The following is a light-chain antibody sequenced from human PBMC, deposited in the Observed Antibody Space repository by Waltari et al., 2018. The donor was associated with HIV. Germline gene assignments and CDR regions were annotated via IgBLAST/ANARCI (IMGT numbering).Light chain of an antibody. CDR1: SSNIGSNFD. V-gene: IGLV1-40*01. CDR2: ANS. Sequence: QSVLTQPPSVPGAPGQSVTISCTGSSSNIGSNFDAHWYQLPPVSAPELLILANSTRPSGVPDRFAASKSATSASLASSGLQPEDEAEYYCQSFDNSLNGYVFGTGTTVIVL. CDR3: QSFDNSLNGYV. J-gene: IGLJ1*01.